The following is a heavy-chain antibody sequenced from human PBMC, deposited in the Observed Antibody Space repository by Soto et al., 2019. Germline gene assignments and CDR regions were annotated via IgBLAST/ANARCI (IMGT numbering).Heavy chain of an antibody. Sequence: QVQLVESGGGVVQPGRSLRLSCAASGFTFSSYAMHWVRQAPGKGLEWVAVISYDGSNKYYADSVKGRFTISRDNSKNTLYLQMTSLRAEDTAVYYCARGRGQQLVRVYFDYWGQGTLVTVSS. D-gene: IGHD6-13*01. J-gene: IGHJ4*02. CDR2: ISYDGSNK. V-gene: IGHV3-30-3*01. CDR1: GFTFSSYA. CDR3: ARGRGQQLVRVYFDY.